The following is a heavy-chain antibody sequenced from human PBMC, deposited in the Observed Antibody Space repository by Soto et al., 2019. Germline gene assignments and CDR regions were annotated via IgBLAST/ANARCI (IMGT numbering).Heavy chain of an antibody. Sequence: SETLSLTCTVSGGSISSYYWSWIRQPPGKGLEWIGYIYYSGSTNYNPSLKSRVTISVDTSKNQFSLKLSSVTAADTAVYYCARDRGATSEFDYWGQGTLVTVSS. CDR2: IYYSGST. D-gene: IGHD5-12*01. V-gene: IGHV4-59*01. CDR1: GGSISSYY. J-gene: IGHJ4*02. CDR3: ARDRGATSEFDY.